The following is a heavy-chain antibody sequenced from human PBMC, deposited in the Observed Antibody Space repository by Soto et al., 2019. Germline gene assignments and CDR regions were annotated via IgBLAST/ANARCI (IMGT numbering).Heavy chain of an antibody. J-gene: IGHJ4*02. V-gene: IGHV4-59*08. CDR2: IYYSGST. D-gene: IGHD3-9*01. Sequence: SETLSLTCTVSGGSISSYYWSWIRQPPGKGLEWIGYIYYSGSTNYNPSLKSRVTISVDTSKNQFSLKLSSVTAADTAVYYCARQYYDILTGYHYYFDYWGQGTLVTVSS. CDR3: ARQYYDILTGYHYYFDY. CDR1: GGSISSYY.